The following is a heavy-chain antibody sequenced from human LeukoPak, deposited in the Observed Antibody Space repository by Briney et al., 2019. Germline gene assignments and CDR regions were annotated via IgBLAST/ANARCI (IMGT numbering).Heavy chain of an antibody. V-gene: IGHV3-11*01. D-gene: IGHD4-23*01. J-gene: IGHJ6*02. CDR3: ARVGKGDYGGNGYYYYGMDV. Sequence: GGSLRLSCAASGFTFSGYYMSWIRQAPGKGLEWVSYISSSGSTIYYADSVKGRFTISRDNAKNSLYLQMNSLRAEDTAVYYCARVGKGDYGGNGYYYYGMDVWGQGTTVTVSS. CDR1: GFTFSGYY. CDR2: ISSSGSTI.